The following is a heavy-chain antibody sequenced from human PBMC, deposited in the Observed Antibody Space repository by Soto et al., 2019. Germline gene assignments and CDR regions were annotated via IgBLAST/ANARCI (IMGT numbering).Heavy chain of an antibody. Sequence: QVQLVQSGAEVKKPGSSVKVSCKASGGTFSSYTISWVRQAPGQGLEWMGGIIPMFGTTNYAQKFQGRVTITADESTSTACMELFSLRSEDTAVYYCARGDDIFTCSNWFDPWGQWTLLTVSS. CDR2: IIPMFGTT. V-gene: IGHV1-69*01. CDR3: ARGDDIFTCSNWFDP. CDR1: GGTFSSYT. J-gene: IGHJ5*02. D-gene: IGHD3-9*01.